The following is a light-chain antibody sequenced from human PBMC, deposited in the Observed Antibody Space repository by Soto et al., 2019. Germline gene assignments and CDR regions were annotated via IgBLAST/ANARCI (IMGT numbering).Light chain of an antibody. CDR3: QQYGRSPT. V-gene: IGKV3-20*01. J-gene: IGKJ1*01. CDR1: QSVINNY. Sequence: EIVLTQSPGTLSLSPGDRATLSCRASQSVINNYLAWYQQKPGQAPRLFIFGASNRATGIPDRLGGSGSGTDFTLTISRLEPEDSAVYYCQQYGRSPTFGQGTKVEIK. CDR2: GAS.